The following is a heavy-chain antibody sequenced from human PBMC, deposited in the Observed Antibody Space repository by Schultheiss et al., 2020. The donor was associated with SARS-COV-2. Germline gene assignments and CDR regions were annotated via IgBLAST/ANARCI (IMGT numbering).Heavy chain of an antibody. D-gene: IGHD3-3*01. J-gene: IGHJ4*02. CDR3: ARAGYYDFWSGYDTLFDY. Sequence: SETLSLTCTVSGGSISSYYWSWSRQPPGKGLEWIGEINHSGSTNYNPSLNSRVTISVDTSKKQFSLELSTVTAADTAVYYCARAGYYDFWSGYDTLFDYWGQGTLVTVSS. V-gene: IGHV4-34*01. CDR1: GGSISSYY. CDR2: INHSGST.